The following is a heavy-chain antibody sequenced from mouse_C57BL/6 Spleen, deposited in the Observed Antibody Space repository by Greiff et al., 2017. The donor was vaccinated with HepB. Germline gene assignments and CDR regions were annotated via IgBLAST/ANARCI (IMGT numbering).Heavy chain of an antibody. Sequence: VQLQQSGPELVKPGASVKISCKASGYAFSSSRMNWVKQRPGKGLEWIGRIYPGDGDTNYNGKFKGKATLTADKSSSTAYMQLSSLTSEDSAVYFCARSYYYGSSSFAYWGQGTLVTVSA. J-gene: IGHJ3*01. CDR2: IYPGDGDT. CDR1: GYAFSSSR. CDR3: ARSYYYGSSSFAY. V-gene: IGHV1-82*01. D-gene: IGHD1-1*01.